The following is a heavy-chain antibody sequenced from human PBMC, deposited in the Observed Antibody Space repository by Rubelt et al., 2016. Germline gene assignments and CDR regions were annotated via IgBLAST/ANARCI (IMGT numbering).Heavy chain of an antibody. CDR1: GYTFTSYG. V-gene: IGHV1-18*01. J-gene: IGHJ6*03. D-gene: IGHD3-16*01. Sequence: QVQLVQSGAEVKKPGASVKVSCKASGYTFTSYGISWVRQAPGQGLEWMGWISAYNGNTNDARRCEGRVTRTADTSTGTAYREVRGLRSDDTAVYYCAREGGGYYYYMDVWGKGTTVTVSS. CDR2: ISAYNGNT. CDR3: AREGGGYYYYMDV.